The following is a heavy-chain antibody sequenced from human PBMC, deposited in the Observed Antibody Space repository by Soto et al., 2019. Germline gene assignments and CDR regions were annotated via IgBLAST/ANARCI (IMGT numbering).Heavy chain of an antibody. CDR3: TTALVSDAFDI. CDR2: IKSKTDGGTT. J-gene: IGHJ3*02. V-gene: IGHV3-15*01. Sequence: TGGSLRLSCAASGFTFSNAWMSWVRQAPGKGLEWVGRIKSKTDGGTTDYAAPVKGRFTISRDDSKNTLYLQMNSLKPEDTAVYYCTTALVSDAFDIWGQGTMVTVS. CDR1: GFTFSNAW.